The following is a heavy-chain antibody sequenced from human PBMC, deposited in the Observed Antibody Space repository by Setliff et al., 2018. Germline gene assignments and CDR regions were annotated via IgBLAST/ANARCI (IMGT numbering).Heavy chain of an antibody. D-gene: IGHD5-18*01. J-gene: IGHJ4*02. CDR1: GFTFSSYE. Sequence: GGSLRLSCAASGFTFSSYEMNWVRQAPGKGLEWVSYISSSGSTIYYADSVKGRFTISRDNAKNSLYLQMNSLRAEDTAVYSCARARGYSYGPFDYWGQGTQVTVSS. V-gene: IGHV3-48*03. CDR2: ISSSGSTI. CDR3: ARARGYSYGPFDY.